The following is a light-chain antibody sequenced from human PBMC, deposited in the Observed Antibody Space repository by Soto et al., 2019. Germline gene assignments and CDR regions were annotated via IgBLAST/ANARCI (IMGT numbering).Light chain of an antibody. CDR1: SSDVGGYNY. J-gene: IGLJ2*01. CDR3: CSYASSYPFVV. CDR2: EVS. Sequence: QSVLTQPPSASGSPGQSVTISCTGTSSDVGGYNYVSWYQQHPGKAPKLMIYEVSKRPSGVPDRFSGSKSGNTASLTVSGLQAEDEADYYRCSYASSYPFVVFGGGTQLTV. V-gene: IGLV2-8*01.